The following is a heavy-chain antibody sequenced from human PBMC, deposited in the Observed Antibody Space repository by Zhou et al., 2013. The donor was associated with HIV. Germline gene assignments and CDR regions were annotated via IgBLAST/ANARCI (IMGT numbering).Heavy chain of an antibody. CDR2: ISIYNGKT. Sequence: QVQLVQSGAEVKKPGASVKVSCKASGYTFTNYGLNWVRQAPGLGLEWMGRISIYNGKTDYEQKFQGRVTMTADTSTRTAYLEVRGLSSDDAAVYYCARRSLGIAARQGGFDYWGQGTLVTVSS. CDR3: ARRSLGIAARQGGFDY. J-gene: IGHJ4*02. CDR1: GYTFTNYG. V-gene: IGHV1-18*04. D-gene: IGHD6-6*01.